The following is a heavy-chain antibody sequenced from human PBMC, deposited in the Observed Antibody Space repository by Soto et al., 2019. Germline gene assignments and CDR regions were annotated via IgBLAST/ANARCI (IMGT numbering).Heavy chain of an antibody. CDR1: GGSFSTYY. CDR2: VSYSGTT. Sequence: SETLSLTCTVSGGSFSTYYWTWIRQPPGKGLEWVGYVSYSGTTNYSPSLKNRVTISLDTSKNEFSLKLRSATAADTAVYYCARDRGSLTTGDGTFDIWGPGTMVTVSS. CDR3: ARDRGSLTTGDGTFDI. D-gene: IGHD4-17*01. J-gene: IGHJ3*02. V-gene: IGHV4-59*01.